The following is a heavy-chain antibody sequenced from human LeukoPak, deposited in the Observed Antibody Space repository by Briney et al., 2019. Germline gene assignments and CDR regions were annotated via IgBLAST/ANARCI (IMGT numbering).Heavy chain of an antibody. V-gene: IGHV3-48*03. CDR1: GCTFSSYE. J-gene: IGHJ4*02. D-gene: IGHD2-2*01. CDR2: FSSSGSTI. Sequence: PGAPQRPSCAASGCTFSSYERSWVRQAPGKRLGWGLFFSSSGSTIYYADSVRRRFTLSRDSARNSIHQQMNILAADDPADYYCARALYCSSTSCYLSFDYGCQGTLVTVSS. CDR3: ARALYCSSTSCYLSFDY.